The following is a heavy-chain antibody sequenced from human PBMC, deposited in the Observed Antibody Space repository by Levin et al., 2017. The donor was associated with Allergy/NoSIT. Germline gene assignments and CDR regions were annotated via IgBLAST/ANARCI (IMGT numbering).Heavy chain of an antibody. Sequence: SETLSLTCAVYGGSFGGYYWSWLRQPPGKSLEWIGEVNHRGSTTYNPSLKSRATISVDTSTNQFSVKLNSVTAADTAVYFCAVFSLRYGAFDIWGQGTMVTVSS. CDR3: AVFSLRYGAFDI. J-gene: IGHJ3*02. D-gene: IGHD4-17*01. CDR1: GGSFGGYY. CDR2: VNHRGST. V-gene: IGHV4-34*01.